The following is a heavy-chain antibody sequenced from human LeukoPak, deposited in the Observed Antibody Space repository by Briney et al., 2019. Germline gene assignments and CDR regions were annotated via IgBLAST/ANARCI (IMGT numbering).Heavy chain of an antibody. Sequence: GGSLRLSCAASGFTFSSYSMNWVRQAPGKGLEWVSYISSSSSTIYYADSVKGRFTISRDNAKNSLYLQMNSLRAEDTAVYYCARDAAYYDSSGSLPDYWGQGTLVTVSS. CDR1: GFTFSSYS. D-gene: IGHD3-22*01. CDR3: ARDAAYYDSSGSLPDY. V-gene: IGHV3-48*01. J-gene: IGHJ4*02. CDR2: ISSSSSTI.